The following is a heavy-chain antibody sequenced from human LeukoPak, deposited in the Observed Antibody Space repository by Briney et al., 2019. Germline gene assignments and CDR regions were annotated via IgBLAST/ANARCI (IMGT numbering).Heavy chain of an antibody. CDR2: IYSGGST. CDR1: GFTVSSNY. Sequence: GGSLRLSCAASGFTVSSNYISWVRQAPGKGLEWVSVIYSGGSTYYADSVKGRFTISRDNSTNTLYLQMNSLRAEDTAVYYCARVYKWLVLTFYYYYMDVWGKGTTVTVSS. D-gene: IGHD6-19*01. J-gene: IGHJ6*03. CDR3: ARVYKWLVLTFYYYYMDV. V-gene: IGHV3-53*01.